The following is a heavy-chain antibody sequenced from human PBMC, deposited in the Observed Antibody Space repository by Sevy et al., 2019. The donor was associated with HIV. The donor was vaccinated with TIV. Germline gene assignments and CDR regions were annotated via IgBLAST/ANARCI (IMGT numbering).Heavy chain of an antibody. CDR2: IAPDGSEN. CDR1: GFTFSSFY. J-gene: IGHJ4*02. V-gene: IGHV3-7*03. CDR3: ARASEGDNRGDDFDS. Sequence: GGSLRLSCVASGFTFSSFYMSWVRQAPGKGLEWVANIAPDGSENYYVDSVQGRFTISRENAKNSLFLQVNSLRAEDTAVHFCARASEGDNRGDDFDSWGQGTQVTVSS. D-gene: IGHD2-21*02.